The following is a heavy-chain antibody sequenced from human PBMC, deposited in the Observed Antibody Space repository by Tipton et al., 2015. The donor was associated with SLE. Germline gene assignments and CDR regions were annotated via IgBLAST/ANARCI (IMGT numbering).Heavy chain of an antibody. Sequence: TLSLTCAVYGGSFSGCYWSWIRQPPGKGLEWIGEINHSGSTNYNPSLKSRVTISVDTSKNQFSLKLSSVTAADTAVYYCARVPVLYGMDVWGQGTTVTVSS. CDR1: GGSFSGCY. V-gene: IGHV4-34*01. CDR2: INHSGST. D-gene: IGHD3-10*01. CDR3: ARVPVLYGMDV. J-gene: IGHJ6*02.